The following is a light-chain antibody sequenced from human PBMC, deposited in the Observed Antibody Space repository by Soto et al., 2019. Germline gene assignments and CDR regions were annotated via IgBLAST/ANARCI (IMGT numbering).Light chain of an antibody. CDR1: SSDVGSYNR. Sequence: QSVLTQPPSVSGSPGQSVTISCSGTSSDVGSYNRVSWYQQPPGTAPKLIIYEVSYRPSGVPDRFSGSKSGNAASLTISGLQDEDEADYYCTSYRSSNTLVFGGGTKLTVL. J-gene: IGLJ3*02. CDR3: TSYRSSNTLV. V-gene: IGLV2-18*02. CDR2: EVS.